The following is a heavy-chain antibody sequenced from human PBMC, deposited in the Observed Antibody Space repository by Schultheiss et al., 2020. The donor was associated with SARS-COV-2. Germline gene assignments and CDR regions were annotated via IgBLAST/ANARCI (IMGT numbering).Heavy chain of an antibody. CDR1: GFTFSSYA. CDR2: ISSNGGST. Sequence: GGSLRLSCSASGFTFSSYAMHWVRQAPGKGLEYVSAISSNGGSTYYADSVKGRFTISRDNSKNTLYLQMSSLRAEDTAVYYCAKEERSTSYYYGMDVWGQGTTVTVSS. D-gene: IGHD2-2*01. V-gene: IGHV3-64D*06. J-gene: IGHJ6*02. CDR3: AKEERSTSYYYGMDV.